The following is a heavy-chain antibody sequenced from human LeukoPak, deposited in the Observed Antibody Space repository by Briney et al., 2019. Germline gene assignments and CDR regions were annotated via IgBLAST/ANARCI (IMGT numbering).Heavy chain of an antibody. CDR2: IVVGSGNT. CDR3: AACPDYYDSSGYSYYFDY. V-gene: IGHV1-58*01. J-gene: IGHJ4*02. Sequence: SVKVSCTASGFTFTSSAVQWVRQARGQRLEWIGWIVVGSGNTNYAQKFQERVTITRDMSTSTAYMELSSLRSEDTAVYCCAACPDYYDSSGYSYYFDYWGQGTLVTVSS. CDR1: GFTFTSSA. D-gene: IGHD3-22*01.